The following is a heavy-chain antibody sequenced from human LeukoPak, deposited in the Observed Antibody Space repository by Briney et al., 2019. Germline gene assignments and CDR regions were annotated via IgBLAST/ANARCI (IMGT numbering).Heavy chain of an antibody. CDR2: ISYDGSNK. D-gene: IGHD6-19*01. CDR3: ARTPIAVQPF. V-gene: IGHV3-30*04. Sequence: PGGSLRLSCAASGLTFSSYAMHWVRQAPGKGLEWVAVISYDGSNKYYADSVKGRFTISRDNSKNTLYLQMNSLRAEDTAVYYCARTPIAVQPFWGQGTLVTVSS. CDR1: GLTFSSYA. J-gene: IGHJ4*02.